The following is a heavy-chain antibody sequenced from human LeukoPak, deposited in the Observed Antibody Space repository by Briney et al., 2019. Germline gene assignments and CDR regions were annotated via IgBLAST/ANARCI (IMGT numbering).Heavy chain of an antibody. D-gene: IGHD4-11*01. CDR1: GGSFSSGSYY. CDR3: ARDRWSYSNYAGSR. V-gene: IGHV4-61*01. J-gene: IGHJ4*02. CDR2: IYYSGST. Sequence: PSETLSLTCTVSGGSFSSGSYYWSWIRQPPGKGLEWIGYIYYSGSTNYNPSLKSRVTISVDTSKNQFSLKLSSVTAADTAVYYCARDRWSYSNYAGSRWGQGTLVTVSS.